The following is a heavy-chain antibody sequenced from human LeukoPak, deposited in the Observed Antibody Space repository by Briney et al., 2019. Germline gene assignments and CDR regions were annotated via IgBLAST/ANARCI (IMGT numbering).Heavy chain of an antibody. CDR2: GCTSGNT. J-gene: IGHJ4*02. D-gene: IGHD4-17*01. Sequence: SETLSLTCTVSGGSISSCNYYWSWIRQPAGEGLEWNGRGCTSGNTNDNPSRNSPLTISVDTPKNQLSLKLSSVTAADTALYYCARVMGYGASPFDYWGQGTLVTVSS. V-gene: IGHV4-61*02. CDR3: ARVMGYGASPFDY. CDR1: GGSISSCNYY.